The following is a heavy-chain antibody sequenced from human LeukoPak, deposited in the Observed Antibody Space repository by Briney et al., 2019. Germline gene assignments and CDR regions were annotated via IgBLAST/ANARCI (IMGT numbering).Heavy chain of an antibody. CDR1: GFTFSSYW. J-gene: IGHJ4*02. CDR2: INSDGSST. CDR3: AKPSSGYGSFDS. V-gene: IGHV3-74*01. D-gene: IGHD6-19*01. Sequence: GGSLRLSCAASGFTFSSYWMHWVRQAPGKGLVWVSRINSDGSSTSYADSVKGRFTISRDNSKNTLYLQMNSLKAEDTAVYYCAKPSSGYGSFDSWGQGTLVTVSS.